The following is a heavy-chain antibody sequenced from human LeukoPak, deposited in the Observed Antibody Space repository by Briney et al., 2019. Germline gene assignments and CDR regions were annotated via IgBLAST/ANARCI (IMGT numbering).Heavy chain of an antibody. Sequence: IKQDGSEKYYVDSLRGRFTISRDNAKNSLYLQMNSLRAEDTAVYYCARDKYSSGWYADYWGQGTLVTVSS. J-gene: IGHJ4*02. CDR2: IKQDGSEK. D-gene: IGHD6-19*01. CDR3: ARDKYSSGWYADY. V-gene: IGHV3-7*01.